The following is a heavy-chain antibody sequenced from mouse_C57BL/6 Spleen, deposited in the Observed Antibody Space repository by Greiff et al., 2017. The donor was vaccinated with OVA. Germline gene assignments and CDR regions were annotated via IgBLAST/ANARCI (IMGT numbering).Heavy chain of an antibody. CDR1: GYTFTSYG. CDR2: IYPRSGNT. V-gene: IGHV1-81*01. D-gene: IGHD2-5*01. CDR3: ADYSNWFAY. J-gene: IGHJ3*01. Sequence: QVQLQQSGAELARPGASVKLSCKASGYTFTSYGISWVKQRTGQGLEWIGEIYPRSGNTYYNEKFKGKATLTADKSSSTAYMELRSLTSEDSAVYFCADYSNWFAYWGQGTLVTVSA.